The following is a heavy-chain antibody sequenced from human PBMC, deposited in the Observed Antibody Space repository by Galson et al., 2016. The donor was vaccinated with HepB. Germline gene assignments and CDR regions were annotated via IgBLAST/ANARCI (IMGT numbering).Heavy chain of an antibody. Sequence: FLRLSCAASRFSFSSYGMHWVRQAPGKGLEWVAVISYDGNNIHYAGSVLGRFTISRENSKNTLHLEMNSLTAGDTAVYYCAKDLGGTTPIYYYYYGMDVWGHGTTVTVSS. CDR1: RFSFSSYG. V-gene: IGHV3-30*18. CDR3: AKDLGGTTPIYYYYYGMDV. CDR2: ISYDGNNI. D-gene: IGHD1-1*01. J-gene: IGHJ6*02.